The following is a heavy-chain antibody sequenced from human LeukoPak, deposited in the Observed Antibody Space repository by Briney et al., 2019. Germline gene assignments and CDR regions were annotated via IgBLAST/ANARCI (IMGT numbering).Heavy chain of an antibody. CDR2: ISGRGGST. Sequence: PGGSLRLSCAASGFTFSSYAMSWVRQAPGKGLEWVSAISGRGGSTYYADSVKGRFTISRDNSKNTLYLQMNGLRAEDTAVYYCAKADCSSTSCSSDYWGQGTLVTASS. D-gene: IGHD2-2*01. CDR3: AKADCSSTSCSSDY. J-gene: IGHJ4*02. V-gene: IGHV3-23*01. CDR1: GFTFSSYA.